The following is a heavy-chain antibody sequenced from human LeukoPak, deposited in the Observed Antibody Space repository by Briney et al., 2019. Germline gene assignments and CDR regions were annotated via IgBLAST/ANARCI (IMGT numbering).Heavy chain of an antibody. V-gene: IGHV4-30-4*01. CDR2: IYYSGST. CDR3: ARKGAGTAEFDY. J-gene: IGHJ4*02. D-gene: IGHD3-10*01. Sequence: SETLSLTCTVSGGSISSGDYYWSWIRQPPGKGLEWIGYIYYSGSTYYNPSLKSRVTISVDTSKNQFSLKLSSVTALDTAVYYCARKGAGTAEFDYWGQGTLVTVSS. CDR1: GGSISSGDYY.